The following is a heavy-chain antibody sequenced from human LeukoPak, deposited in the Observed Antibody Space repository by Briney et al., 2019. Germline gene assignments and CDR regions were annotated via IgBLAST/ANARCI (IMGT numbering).Heavy chain of an antibody. D-gene: IGHD3-10*01. Sequence: SETLSLTCTVSGGSISNYYWSWLRQPPGKGLEWIGYIYSSGSTNYNPSLTSRVTISADTSKNQFSLELRFVTAADTVVYYCARLGASLEWDSGSFPDYWGREPWSPFPQ. J-gene: IGHJ4*02. CDR2: IYSSGST. V-gene: IGHV4-4*08. CDR3: ARLGASLEWDSGSFPDY. CDR1: GGSISNYY.